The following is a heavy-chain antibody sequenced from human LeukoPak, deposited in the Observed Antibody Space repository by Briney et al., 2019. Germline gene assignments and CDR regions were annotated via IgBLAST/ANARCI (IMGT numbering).Heavy chain of an antibody. Sequence: PSQTLSLTCTVSGGSISSSDYYWAWIRQHPGKGLEWLGFIYHSGSTYYNPSLKSRFTISVDTSKNQFSLKLNSVTAADTAVYYCATTRAHQFDYWGQGTLVTVSS. CDR2: IYHSGST. V-gene: IGHV4-31*03. CDR3: ATTRAHQFDY. D-gene: IGHD4-11*01. J-gene: IGHJ4*02. CDR1: GGSISSSDYY.